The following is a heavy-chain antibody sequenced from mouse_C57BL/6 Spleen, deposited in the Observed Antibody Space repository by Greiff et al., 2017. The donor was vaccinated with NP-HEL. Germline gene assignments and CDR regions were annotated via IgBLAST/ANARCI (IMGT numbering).Heavy chain of an antibody. Sequence: QVQLKQSGPELVKPGASVKISCKASGYAFSSSWMNWVKQRPGKGLEWIGRIYPGDGDTNYNGKFKGKATLTADKSSSTAYMQLSSLTSEDSAVYFCARESTVVFDYWGQGTTLTVSS. V-gene: IGHV1-82*01. CDR3: ARESTVVFDY. CDR2: IYPGDGDT. J-gene: IGHJ2*01. D-gene: IGHD1-1*01. CDR1: GYAFSSSW.